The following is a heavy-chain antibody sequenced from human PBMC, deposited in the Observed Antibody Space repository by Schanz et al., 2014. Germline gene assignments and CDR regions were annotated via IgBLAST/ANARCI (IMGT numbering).Heavy chain of an antibody. CDR1: GGTFSSYS. Sequence: QVQLVQSGAELRKPGTSAKVSCKASGGTFSSYSISWVRQAPGQGLEWMGRIIPILGIANYAQKFQGRVTNTADKSTSTAYMELSSLRSEDTAVYYCARDSGSHYLVDYWGQGTLVTVSS. D-gene: IGHD1-26*01. V-gene: IGHV1-69*09. CDR3: ARDSGSHYLVDY. CDR2: IIPILGIA. J-gene: IGHJ4*02.